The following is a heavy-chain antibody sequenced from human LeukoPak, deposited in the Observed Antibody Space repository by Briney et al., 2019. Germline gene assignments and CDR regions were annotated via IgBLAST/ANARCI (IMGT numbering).Heavy chain of an antibody. V-gene: IGHV1-46*01. CDR2: INPSGGCT. J-gene: IGHJ4*02. Sequence: ASVKVSCKASGYTFTSYYMHWVRQAPGQGLEWMGIINPSGGCTSYAQKFQGRVTMTRDMSTSTVYMELSSLRSEDTAVYYCARVGRDGCTSHWGQGTLVTVSS. CDR1: GYTFTSYY. CDR3: ARVGRDGCTSH. D-gene: IGHD5-24*01.